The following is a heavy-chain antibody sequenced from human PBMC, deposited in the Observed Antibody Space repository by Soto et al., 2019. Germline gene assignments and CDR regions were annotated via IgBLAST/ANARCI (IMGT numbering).Heavy chain of an antibody. V-gene: IGHV1-18*01. CDR2: ISAYNGNT. Sequence: QVQLVQSGAEVKKPGASVKVSCKTSGYTFTSYGFSWVRQAPGQGLEWMGWISAYNGNTNYAQKLQGRVTMTTDTSTSTAYRELRSLRSDDTAVYYCAAPLSYSYGLDYWGQGTLVTVSS. D-gene: IGHD5-18*01. J-gene: IGHJ4*02. CDR1: GYTFTSYG. CDR3: AAPLSYSYGLDY.